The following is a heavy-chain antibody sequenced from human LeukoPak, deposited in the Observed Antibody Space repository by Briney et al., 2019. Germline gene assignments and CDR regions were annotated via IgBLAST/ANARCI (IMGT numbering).Heavy chain of an antibody. Sequence: SETLSLTCTVSGGSISSYYWSWIRQPPGKGLEWIGYIYYSGSTNYNPSLKSRVTISVDTSKNQFSLKLSSVTAADTAVYYCAREETRSWFDPWGQGALVTVSS. D-gene: IGHD4-11*01. V-gene: IGHV4-59*01. CDR2: IYYSGST. CDR3: AREETRSWFDP. CDR1: GGSISSYY. J-gene: IGHJ5*02.